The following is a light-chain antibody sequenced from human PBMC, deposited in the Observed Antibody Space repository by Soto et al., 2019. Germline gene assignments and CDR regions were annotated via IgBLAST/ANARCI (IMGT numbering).Light chain of an antibody. Sequence: DIQMTQPPSSLSASIGDSVSITCRASQSISAYLNWYQQKPGKAPRLLIYATLNLQSGVPSRFSGSGSGTEFTLTISSLQPEDFATYYCQQSYRTPRTFGQGTRLGIK. CDR3: QQSYRTPRT. V-gene: IGKV1-39*01. CDR1: QSISAY. CDR2: ATL. J-gene: IGKJ5*01.